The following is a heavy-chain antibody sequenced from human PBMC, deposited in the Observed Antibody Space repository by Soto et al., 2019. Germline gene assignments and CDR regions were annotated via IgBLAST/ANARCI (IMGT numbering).Heavy chain of an antibody. V-gene: IGHV1-69*06. CDR3: AREMTTVTPEDSSNYFGMDV. Sequence: QVQLVQSGAEVKKPGSSVKVSCKASGGPFSTYAINWVRQARGQRLEWVGGIIPIVGAANYREALQGRLTITAEMSAGTVYMELSSLRSEVTAVYCCAREMTTVTPEDSSNYFGMDVWGQGTTVTVSS. J-gene: IGHJ6*02. CDR1: GGPFSTYA. D-gene: IGHD4-17*01. CDR2: IIPIVGAA.